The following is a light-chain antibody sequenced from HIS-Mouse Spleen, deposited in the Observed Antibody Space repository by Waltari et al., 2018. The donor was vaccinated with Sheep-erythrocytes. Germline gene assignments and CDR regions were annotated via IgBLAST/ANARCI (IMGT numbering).Light chain of an antibody. CDR1: SSDVGSYNL. J-gene: IGLJ2*01. CDR2: EGS. CDR3: CSYAGSSTLV. V-gene: IGLV2-23*01. Sequence: QSALTQPASVSGSPGQSITISCTGTSSDVGSYNLFSWYQQHPGKAPKLMIYEGSQRPSGVSNRFSGSKSGNTASLTISGLQAEDEADYYCCSYAGSSTLVFGGGTKLTVL.